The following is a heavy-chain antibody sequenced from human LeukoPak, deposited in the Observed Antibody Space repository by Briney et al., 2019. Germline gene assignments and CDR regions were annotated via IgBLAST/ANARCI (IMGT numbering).Heavy chain of an antibody. V-gene: IGHV4-39*01. D-gene: IGHD3-16*01. CDR3: ARRGIWDLQIGNWFDP. Sequence: SETLSLTCSLSGDSITTNSYWRGWTRLSPGKVLEWIGSIYSSGNSYYNPSLKSRATISPDTSKNQYSLRLTSVTAADTAVYYCARRGIWDLQIGNWFDPWGQGILVTVSS. J-gene: IGHJ5*02. CDR1: GDSITTNSYW. CDR2: IYSSGNS.